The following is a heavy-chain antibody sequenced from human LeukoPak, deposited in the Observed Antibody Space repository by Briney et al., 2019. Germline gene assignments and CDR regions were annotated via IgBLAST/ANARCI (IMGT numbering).Heavy chain of an antibody. V-gene: IGHV1-18*01. CDR2: ISAYNGNT. CDR1: GGTFSSYA. Sequence: EASVKVSCKASGGTFSSYAISWVRQAPGQGLEWTGWISAYNGNTNYAQKLQGRVTMTTDTSTSTAYMELRSLRSDDTAVYYCAREKRMVASPDFDYWGQGTLVTVSS. J-gene: IGHJ4*02. D-gene: IGHD5-12*01. CDR3: AREKRMVASPDFDY.